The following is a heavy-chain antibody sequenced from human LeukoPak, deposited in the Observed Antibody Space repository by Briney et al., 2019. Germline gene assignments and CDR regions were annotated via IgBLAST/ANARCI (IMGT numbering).Heavy chain of an antibody. Sequence: GGSLRLSCAASGFTLTSYGMHWVRQAPGKGLEWVAVISYDGSDKSYADSVKGRFTISRDNSKNSLSLQMNSLRAEDTAVYYCARGPSGQIAMWGQGTLVTVSS. CDR3: ARGPSGQIAM. CDR1: GFTLTSYG. V-gene: IGHV3-30*03. D-gene: IGHD2-21*01. CDR2: ISYDGSDK. J-gene: IGHJ4*02.